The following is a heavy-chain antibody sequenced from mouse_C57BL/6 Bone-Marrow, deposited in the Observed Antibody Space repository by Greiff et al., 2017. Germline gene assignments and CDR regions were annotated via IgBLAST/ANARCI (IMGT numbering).Heavy chain of an antibody. CDR3: ARGGDYDGGGYYYAMDY. CDR2: INYDGSST. J-gene: IGHJ4*01. V-gene: IGHV5-16*01. Sequence: EVKLVESEGGLVQPGSSMKLSCTASGFTFSDYYMAWVRQVPEKGLEWVANINYDGSSTYYLDSLKSRFIISRDNAKNILYLQMSSLKSEDTATYYCARGGDYDGGGYYYAMDYWGQGTSGTVSS. CDR1: GFTFSDYY. D-gene: IGHD2-4*01.